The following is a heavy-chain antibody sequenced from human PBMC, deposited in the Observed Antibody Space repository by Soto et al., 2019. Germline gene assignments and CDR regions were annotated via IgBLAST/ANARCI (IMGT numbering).Heavy chain of an antibody. CDR1: GFTFSSYA. Sequence: PGGSLRLSCVASGFTFSSYAMSWVRQAPGKGLEWVSGISRSGDTTYYGDSMKGRFTVSRDNSKNILYLQMSILRVEDTALYYCAKSLTVFGLIKNFDTWGQGTLVTVSS. D-gene: IGHD3-3*01. V-gene: IGHV3-23*01. CDR2: ISRSGDTT. J-gene: IGHJ4*02. CDR3: AKSLTVFGLIKNFDT.